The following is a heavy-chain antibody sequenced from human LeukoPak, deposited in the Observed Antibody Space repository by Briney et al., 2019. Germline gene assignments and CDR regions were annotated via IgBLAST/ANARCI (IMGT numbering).Heavy chain of an antibody. CDR1: GYIFTGYY. Sequence: ASVKVSCKASGYIFTGYYMHWVRQAPGQGLEWMGWINPNSGGADYAQNFQGRVTMTRDTSISTAYMTLSRLRSDDTAVYYCARDGDSSSWDTYFDYWGQGTLATVSS. CDR2: INPNSGGA. V-gene: IGHV1-2*02. D-gene: IGHD6-13*01. J-gene: IGHJ4*02. CDR3: ARDGDSSSWDTYFDY.